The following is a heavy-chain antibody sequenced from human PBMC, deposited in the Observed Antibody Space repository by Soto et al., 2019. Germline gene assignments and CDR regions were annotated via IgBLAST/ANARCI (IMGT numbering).Heavy chain of an antibody. CDR2: ISGSDGKT. V-gene: IGHV3-23*01. CDR1: GFSFSNYA. J-gene: IGHJ4*02. Sequence: EVPLLESGGGFVRPARSLRLSCRGSGFSFSNYALSWGQHAPGNGLECVSTISGSDGKTYYADSVKGRVAILIDTSNKTLYLEMTRLRVELTAVYNCTRMSILDYRGEGPRGTVS. D-gene: IGHD2-21*01. CDR3: TRMSILDY.